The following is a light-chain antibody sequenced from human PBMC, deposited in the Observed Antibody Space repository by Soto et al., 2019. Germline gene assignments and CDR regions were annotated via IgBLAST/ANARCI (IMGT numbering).Light chain of an antibody. Sequence: IQLSDSPSSLPASVGYRVPITCRALQDISDYLAWYQQRPGKAPKLLIYAASTLQSGVPSRFSGSGSGTDFTLTISSLQPEDFATYYCQQSYSTPFTFGQGTRLEIK. V-gene: IGKV1-39*01. CDR2: AAS. J-gene: IGKJ5*01. CDR3: QQSYSTPFT. CDR1: QDISDY.